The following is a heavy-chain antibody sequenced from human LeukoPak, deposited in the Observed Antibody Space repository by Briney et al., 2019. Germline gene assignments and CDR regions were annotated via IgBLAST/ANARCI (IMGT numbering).Heavy chain of an antibody. CDR2: IYYTGST. CDR3: ARGRGYFDY. J-gene: IGHJ4*02. CDR1: GGSISSSSYY. Sequence: SETLSLTCTVSGGSISSSSYYWSWIRQPPGKGLEWIGYIYYTGSTNHNPSLKSRVTISVDTSNNQFSLKLTPVTAADTAVYYCARGRGYFDYWGQGTLVTVSS. V-gene: IGHV4-61*01. D-gene: IGHD3-16*01.